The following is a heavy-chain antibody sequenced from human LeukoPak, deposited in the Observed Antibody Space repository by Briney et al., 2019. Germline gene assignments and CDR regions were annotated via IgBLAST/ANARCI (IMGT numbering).Heavy chain of an antibody. CDR3: ARGGYDFWSGYYGSPGRLWAQKYYFDY. D-gene: IGHD3-3*01. CDR2: ISSSSSYT. J-gene: IGHJ4*02. Sequence: GGSLRLSCAASGFTVSNNRLSWVRQAPGKGLEWVSYISSSSSYTNYADSVKGRFTISRDNAKNSLYLQMNSLRAEVTAVYYCARGGYDFWSGYYGSPGRLWAQKYYFDYWGQGTLVTVSS. CDR1: GFTVSNNR. V-gene: IGHV3-11*06.